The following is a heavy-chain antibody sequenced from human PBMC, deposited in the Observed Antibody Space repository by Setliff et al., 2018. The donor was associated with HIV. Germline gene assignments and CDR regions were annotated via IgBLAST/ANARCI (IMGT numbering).Heavy chain of an antibody. V-gene: IGHV4-4*07. CDR2: IYSSGST. CDR3: ARDPYCSGDGCFRYYQH. Sequence: SETLSLTCTVSNVSINSYYWSWIRQPAGRALEWIGRIYSSGSTNYNPSLKSRVKMSIDTSKNQFSLKLSSVTAADAAVYFCARDPYCSGDGCFRYYQHWGRGTLVTVSS. CDR1: NVSINSYY. J-gene: IGHJ1*01. D-gene: IGHD2-15*01.